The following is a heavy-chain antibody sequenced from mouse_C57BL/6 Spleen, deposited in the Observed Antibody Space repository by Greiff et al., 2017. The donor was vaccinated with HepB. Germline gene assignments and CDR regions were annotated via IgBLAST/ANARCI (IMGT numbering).Heavy chain of an antibody. V-gene: IGHV1-82*01. CDR1: GYAFSSSW. CDR3: ARADFYYSNYGWYFDV. Sequence: QVQLQQSGPELVKPGASVKISCKASGYAFSSSWMNWVKQRPGKGLEWIGRIYPGDGDTNYNGKFKGKATLTADKSSSTAYMQLSSLTSEDSAVYCCARADFYYSNYGWYFDVWGTGTTVTVSS. J-gene: IGHJ1*03. CDR2: IYPGDGDT. D-gene: IGHD2-5*01.